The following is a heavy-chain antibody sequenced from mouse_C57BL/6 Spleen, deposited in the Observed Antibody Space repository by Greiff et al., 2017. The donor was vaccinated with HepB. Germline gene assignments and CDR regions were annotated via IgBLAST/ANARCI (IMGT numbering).Heavy chain of an antibody. CDR1: GYTFTSYW. D-gene: IGHD1-1*01. Sequence: QVQLQQPGAELVMPGASVKLSCKASGYTFTSYWMHWVKQRPGQGLEWIGEIDPSDSYTNYNQKFKGKSTLTVDKSSSTAYMQLSSLTSEDSAVYYCARSYYGSSYYWYFDVWGTGTTVTVSS. CDR3: ARSYYGSSYYWYFDV. J-gene: IGHJ1*03. CDR2: IDPSDSYT. V-gene: IGHV1-69*01.